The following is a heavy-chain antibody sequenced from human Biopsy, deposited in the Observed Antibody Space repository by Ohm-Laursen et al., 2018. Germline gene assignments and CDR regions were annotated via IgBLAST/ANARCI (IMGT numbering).Heavy chain of an antibody. V-gene: IGHV1-8*01. J-gene: IGHJ5*02. CDR2: LNPVSGNS. CDR3: GRAVRNQLLTDP. CDR1: GYTFTSYD. D-gene: IGHD1-7*01. Sequence: SVKVSCKASGYTFTSYDITWVRQASGQGPEWIGWLNPVSGNSNFGQKFRGRVTVTSDTSIGTAYMELSGLTSDDTATYYCGRAVRNQLLTDPWGQGTQVAVSS.